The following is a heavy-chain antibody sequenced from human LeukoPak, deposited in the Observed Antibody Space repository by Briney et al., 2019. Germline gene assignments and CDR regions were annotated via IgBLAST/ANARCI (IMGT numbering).Heavy chain of an antibody. J-gene: IGHJ4*02. CDR2: ISGSGGST. CDR3: AGFGASSFDY. CDR1: GFTFSSYA. D-gene: IGHD3-10*01. Sequence: TGGSLRLSCAAAGFTFSSYAMSWVRQAPGEGLEWVSAISGSGGSTYYADSVKGRFTISRDNSKNTLYLQMNSLRAEDTAVYYCAGFGASSFDYWGQGTLVTVSS. V-gene: IGHV3-23*01.